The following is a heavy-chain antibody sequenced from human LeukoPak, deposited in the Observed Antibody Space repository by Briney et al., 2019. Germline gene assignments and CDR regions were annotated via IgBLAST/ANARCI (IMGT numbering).Heavy chain of an antibody. Sequence: GGSLRLSCAASGFTFSSYGMHWVRQAPGKGLEWVAVIWYDGSNKYYADSVKGRFTISRDNSKNTLYLQMNSLRAEDTAVYYCARESDKGVTTYYFDYWGQGPLVTVSS. CDR2: IWYDGSNK. CDR3: ARESDKGVTTYYFDY. J-gene: IGHJ4*02. CDR1: GFTFSSYG. V-gene: IGHV3-33*01. D-gene: IGHD4-17*01.